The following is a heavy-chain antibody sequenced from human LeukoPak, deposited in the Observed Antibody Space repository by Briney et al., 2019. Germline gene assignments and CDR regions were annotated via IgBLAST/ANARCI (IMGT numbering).Heavy chain of an antibody. CDR1: GYSFITYY. D-gene: IGHD6-19*01. CDR3: ARPHRNSGYSSGWYDFDY. Sequence: ASVKVSCKASGYSFITYYMHWVRQAPGQGLEWMGWINPNSGGTNYAQKFQGRVTMTRDTSISTAYMELSRLRSDDTAVYYCARPHRNSGYSSGWYDFDYWGQGTLVTVSS. V-gene: IGHV1-2*02. CDR2: INPNSGGT. J-gene: IGHJ4*02.